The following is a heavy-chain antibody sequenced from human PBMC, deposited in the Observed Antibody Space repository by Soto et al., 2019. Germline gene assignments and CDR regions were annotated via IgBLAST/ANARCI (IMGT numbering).Heavy chain of an antibody. D-gene: IGHD3-22*01. J-gene: IGHJ5*02. CDR1: GGTFSSYA. Sequence: QVQLVQSGAEVKKPGSSVKVSCKASGGTFSSYAISWVRQAPGQGLEWMGGIIPIFGTANYAQKFQGRVTITADESTSTAYMELSSLRSEDTAGYYCARDRRRDDSSGYPTGNWFDPWGQGTLVTVSS. CDR2: IIPIFGTA. V-gene: IGHV1-69*01. CDR3: ARDRRRDDSSGYPTGNWFDP.